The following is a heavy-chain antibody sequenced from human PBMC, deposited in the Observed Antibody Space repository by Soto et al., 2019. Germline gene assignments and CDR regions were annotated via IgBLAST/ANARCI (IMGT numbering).Heavy chain of an antibody. Sequence: SETLSLTCAVYGGSFSGYYWSWIRQPPGKGLEWIGEINHSGSTNYNPSLKSRVTISVDTSKNQFSLKLSSVTAADTAVYYCARGLSNPDVDTAMVLFDYWGQGTLVTVSS. CDR2: INHSGST. J-gene: IGHJ4*02. V-gene: IGHV4-34*01. D-gene: IGHD5-18*01. CDR1: GGSFSGYY. CDR3: ARGLSNPDVDTAMVLFDY.